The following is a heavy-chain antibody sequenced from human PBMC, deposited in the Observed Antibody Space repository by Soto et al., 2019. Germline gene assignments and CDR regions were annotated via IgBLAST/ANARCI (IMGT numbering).Heavy chain of an antibody. V-gene: IGHV3-21*01. Sequence: PGGSLRLSCAASGFTFSSYSMNWVRQAPGKGLEWVSSISSSSSYIYYADSVKGRFTISRDNAKNSLYLQMNSLRAEDTAVYYCARARIGGFGELLLNWFDPWGQGTLVTVSS. CDR2: ISSSSSYI. CDR1: GFTFSSYS. J-gene: IGHJ5*02. CDR3: ARARIGGFGELLLNWFDP. D-gene: IGHD3-10*01.